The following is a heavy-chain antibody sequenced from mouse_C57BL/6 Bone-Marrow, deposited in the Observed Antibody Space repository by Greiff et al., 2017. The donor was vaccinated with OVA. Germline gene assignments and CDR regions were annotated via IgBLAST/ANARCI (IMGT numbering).Heavy chain of an antibody. V-gene: IGHV14-4*01. J-gene: IGHJ2*01. D-gene: IGHD2-4*01. Sequence: VQLQQSGAELVRPGASVKLSCTASGFNIKDDYMHWVKQRPEQGLEWIGWIDPENGDTEYASKFQGKATITADTSSNTAYMQLSSLTSEDSAVYYCAIGLRRFYFDYWGQGTTLTVSS. CDR2: IDPENGDT. CDR1: GFNIKDDY. CDR3: AIGLRRFYFDY.